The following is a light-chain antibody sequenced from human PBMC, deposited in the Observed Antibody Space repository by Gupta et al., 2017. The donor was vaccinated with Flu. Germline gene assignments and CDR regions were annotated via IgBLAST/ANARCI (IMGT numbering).Light chain of an antibody. CDR1: ELGDKY. CDR2: QDD. J-gene: IGLJ2*01. V-gene: IGLV3-1*01. Sequence: SYEVTQPPSLTVSPGQTASITCSGHELGDKYTSWFQQKPGQSPVLVIYQDDQRPSGIPERFSGSNSGNTATLTISGTQTVDEADYYCQVWDSSAAIFGGGTRVTVL. CDR3: QVWDSSAAI.